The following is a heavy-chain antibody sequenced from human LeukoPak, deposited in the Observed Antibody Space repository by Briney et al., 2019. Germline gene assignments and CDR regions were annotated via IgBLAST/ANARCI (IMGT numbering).Heavy chain of an antibody. D-gene: IGHD3-10*01. CDR1: GGSISSSSCY. CDR2: IYYSGST. V-gene: IGHV4-39*07. CDR3: ARVTRITMVRGVIG. Sequence: SETLSLTCTVSGGSISSSSCYWGWIRQPPGKGLEWIGSIYYSGSTYYNPSLKSRVTISVDTSKNQFSLKLSSVTAADTAVYYCARVTRITMVRGVIGWGQGTLVTVSS. J-gene: IGHJ4*02.